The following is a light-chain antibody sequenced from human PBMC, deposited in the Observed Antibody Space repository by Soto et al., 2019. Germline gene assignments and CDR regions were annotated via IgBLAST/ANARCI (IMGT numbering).Light chain of an antibody. Sequence: QSVLTQPASVSGSPGQSITISCTGTSSDVGGYNYVSWYQQHPGKAPKLMIYDVSNWPSGVSNRFSGSKSGNTASLTISGLQAEDEADYYCSSYTSSSTLNYVFGTGTKVTV. J-gene: IGLJ1*01. CDR2: DVS. CDR1: SSDVGGYNY. CDR3: SSYTSSSTLNYV. V-gene: IGLV2-14*01.